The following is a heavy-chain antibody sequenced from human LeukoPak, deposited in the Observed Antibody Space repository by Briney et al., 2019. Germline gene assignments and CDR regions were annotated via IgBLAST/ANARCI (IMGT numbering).Heavy chain of an antibody. Sequence: SSETLSLTCTVSGGSISSYYWGWIRQPPGKGLEWIGSIYYSGSTYYNPSLKSRVTISVDTSKNQFSLKLSSVTAADTAVYYCARGGREIENWFDPWGQGTLVTVSS. CDR1: GGSISSYY. J-gene: IGHJ5*02. D-gene: IGHD2-15*01. CDR3: ARGGREIENWFDP. V-gene: IGHV4-39*07. CDR2: IYYSGST.